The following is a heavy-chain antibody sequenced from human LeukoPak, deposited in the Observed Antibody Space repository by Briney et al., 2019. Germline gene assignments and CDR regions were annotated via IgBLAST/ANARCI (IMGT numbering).Heavy chain of an antibody. V-gene: IGHV3-48*02. CDR1: GFTFSSYN. D-gene: IGHD3-10*01. CDR2: IHSSGSTM. J-gene: IGHJ4*02. CDR3: AREQTYDNSGTYYNVLDY. Sequence: GGSLRLSCAASGFTFSSYNMHWVRLAPGRGLEWVSYIHSSGSTMHYGDSVRGRFTTSRDNAKNSLDLQMNSLRDEDTAIYYCAREQTYDNSGTYYNVLDYWGQGALVTVSS.